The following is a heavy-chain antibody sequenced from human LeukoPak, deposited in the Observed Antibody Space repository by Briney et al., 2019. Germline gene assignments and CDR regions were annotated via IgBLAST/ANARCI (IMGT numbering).Heavy chain of an antibody. CDR1: GGSISSYY. D-gene: IGHD1-26*01. J-gene: IGHJ3*02. CDR2: IYTSGST. V-gene: IGHV4-4*07. CDR3: ARIVGATSRGAFDI. Sequence: PSETLSLTCTVSGGSISSYYWSWIRQPAGKGLEWNGRIYTSGSTNYNPSLKSRVTMSVDTSKNQFSLKLSSVTAADTAVYYCARIVGATSRGAFDIWGQGTMVTVSS.